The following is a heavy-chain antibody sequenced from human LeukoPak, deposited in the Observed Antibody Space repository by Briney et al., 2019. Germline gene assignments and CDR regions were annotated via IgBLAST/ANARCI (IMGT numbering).Heavy chain of an antibody. V-gene: IGHV1-69*05. D-gene: IGHD3-22*01. CDR2: IIPIFGTA. Sequence: SVKVSCKASGGTFSSYAISWVRQAPGQGLEWVGGIIPIFGTANYAQKFQGRVTITTDESTSTAYMELSSLRSEDTAVYYCARNYYDSSGYYLYYFDYWGQGTLVTVSS. CDR3: ARNYYDSSGYYLYYFDY. J-gene: IGHJ4*02. CDR1: GGTFSSYA.